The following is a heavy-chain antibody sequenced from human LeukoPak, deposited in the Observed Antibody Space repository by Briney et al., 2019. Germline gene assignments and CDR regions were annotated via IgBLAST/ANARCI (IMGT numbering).Heavy chain of an antibody. CDR2: IHTSGST. V-gene: IGHV4-4*07. CDR3: ARGDRSSTICYSPMDV. CDR1: GGSITSYY. J-gene: IGHJ6*03. D-gene: IGHD2-2*01. Sequence: SETLSLTCTVPGGSITSYYWSWIRLPAGKGLEWIGRIHTSGSTHYNPSLKSRVTMSGDTSKNQFSLKLSSVTAADTAVYYCARGDRSSTICYSPMDVWGKGTTVTVSS.